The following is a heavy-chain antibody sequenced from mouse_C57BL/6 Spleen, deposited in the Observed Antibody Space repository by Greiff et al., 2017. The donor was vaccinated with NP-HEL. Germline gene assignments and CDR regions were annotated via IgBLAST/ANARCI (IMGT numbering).Heavy chain of an antibody. V-gene: IGHV1-81*01. D-gene: IGHD1-1*01. CDR1: GYTFTSYG. Sequence: QVQLQQSGAELARPGASVKLSCKASGYTFTSYGISWVKQRTGQGLEWIGEIYPRSGNTYYNEKFKGKATLTADKSSSTAYMELRSLTSEDSAVYFCALYYYGSYYFDYWGQGTTLTVSS. CDR2: IYPRSGNT. J-gene: IGHJ2*01. CDR3: ALYYYGSYYFDY.